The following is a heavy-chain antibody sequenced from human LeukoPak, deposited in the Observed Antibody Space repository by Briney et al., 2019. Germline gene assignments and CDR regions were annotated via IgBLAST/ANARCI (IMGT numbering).Heavy chain of an antibody. V-gene: IGHV4-34*01. D-gene: IGHD2/OR15-2a*01. Sequence: PSETLSLTCAVYGGSFSGYYWSWIRQPPGKGLEWIGEINHSGSTNYNPSLKSRVTISVDTSKNQFSLKLSSVTAADTAVYYCARLGFKNFAYWGQGTLVTVSS. J-gene: IGHJ4*02. CDR3: ARLGFKNFAY. CDR1: GGSFSGYY. CDR2: INHSGST.